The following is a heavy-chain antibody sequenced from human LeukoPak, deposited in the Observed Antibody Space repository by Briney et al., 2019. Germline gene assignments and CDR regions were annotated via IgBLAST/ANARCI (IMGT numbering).Heavy chain of an antibody. Sequence: SETLSLTCTVSGGSISSSSYYWGWIRQPPGKGLEWIGSIYYSGSTYYNPFLKSRVTISVDTSKNQFSLKLSSVTAADTAVYYCARRVHSSSWSSYFDYWGQETLVTVSS. J-gene: IGHJ4*02. V-gene: IGHV4-39*07. CDR2: IYYSGST. CDR3: ARRVHSSSWSSYFDY. CDR1: GGSISSSSYY. D-gene: IGHD6-13*01.